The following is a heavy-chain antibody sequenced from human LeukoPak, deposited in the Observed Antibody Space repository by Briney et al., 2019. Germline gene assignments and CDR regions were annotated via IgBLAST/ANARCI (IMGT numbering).Heavy chain of an antibody. CDR3: AREGQYFDWLGNGGAFDI. CDR1: GYTFTSHA. D-gene: IGHD3-9*01. V-gene: IGHV1-3*01. Sequence: ASVKVSCKASGYTFTSHAMHWVRQAPGQRLEWMGWINAANGNTKYSQKFQGRVTFTRDTSASTAYMELSSLRSEDTAVYYCAREGQYFDWLGNGGAFDIWGQGTMVTVSS. CDR2: INAANGNT. J-gene: IGHJ3*02.